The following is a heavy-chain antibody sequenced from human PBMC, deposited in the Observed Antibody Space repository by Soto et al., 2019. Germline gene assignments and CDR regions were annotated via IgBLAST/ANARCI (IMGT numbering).Heavy chain of an antibody. Sequence: EVHLVEAGGGLVKPGESLTLSCAASGFTFGSFTLNWVRQAPGKGLEWVSAISSSSAYIYYAESVKGRFTISRDNARSTLYLQMNGLRLDDTAVYFCARDGLTFGGDWVQGTLVAVAA. CDR2: ISSSSAYI. CDR1: GFTFGSFT. J-gene: IGHJ4*02. D-gene: IGHD3-16*01. CDR3: ARDGLTFGGD. V-gene: IGHV3-21*06.